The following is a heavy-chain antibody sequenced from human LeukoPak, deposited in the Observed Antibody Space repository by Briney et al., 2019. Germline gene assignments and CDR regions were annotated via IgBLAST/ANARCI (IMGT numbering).Heavy chain of an antibody. CDR1: GGNFISYA. V-gene: IGHV1-69*05. D-gene: IGHD3-3*01. Sequence: ASVKVSCKASGGNFISYAVSWVRQAPGQGLEWMGGIIPMFGTSNYAQKFQGRVTITTDESTTTAYMELSSLSSEDTAVYYCATYTLSQFWSGYYHFDYWGQGTQVSVSS. CDR3: ATYTLSQFWSGYYHFDY. J-gene: IGHJ4*02. CDR2: IIPMFGTS.